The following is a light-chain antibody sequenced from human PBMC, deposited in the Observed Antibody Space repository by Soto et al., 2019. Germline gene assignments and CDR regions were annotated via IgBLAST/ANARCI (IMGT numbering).Light chain of an antibody. V-gene: IGLV2-14*01. CDR3: SSYTSSSIDYV. CDR1: SSDVGGYNY. CDR2: EVS. Sequence: QSALTQPASVSGSPGQSITISCTGTSSDVGGYNYVSWYQQHPGKAPKLMIYEVSNRPSGVSNRFSCSKSGNTASLTISGLQADDEADYYCSSYTSSSIDYVFGTGTKVTVL. J-gene: IGLJ1*01.